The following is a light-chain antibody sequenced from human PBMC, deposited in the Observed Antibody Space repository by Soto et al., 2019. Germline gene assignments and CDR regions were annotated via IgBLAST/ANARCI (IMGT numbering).Light chain of an antibody. Sequence: QSVLTQPPSASGTPGQRVTISCSGSSSHIGRNTVNWYQQLPGTAPKLLIYSNNQRPSGVPDRVSGSKSGTSASLDISGLQSEDEADYYCAAWDDTLTGWVFGGGTQLTVL. V-gene: IGLV1-44*01. CDR1: SSHIGRNT. J-gene: IGLJ3*02. CDR3: AAWDDTLTGWV. CDR2: SNN.